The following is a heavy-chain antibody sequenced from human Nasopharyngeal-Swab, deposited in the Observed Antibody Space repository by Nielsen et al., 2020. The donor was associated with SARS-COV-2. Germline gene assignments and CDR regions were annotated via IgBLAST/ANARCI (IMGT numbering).Heavy chain of an antibody. D-gene: IGHD1-14*01. CDR1: GYTFTGYY. V-gene: IGHV1-2*04. CDR3: ATSLHIINTSHTFDY. CDR2: INPNSGGT. J-gene: IGHJ4*02. Sequence: ASVKVSCKASGYTFTGYYMHWVRQAPGQGLEWMGWINPNSGGTNYAQKFQGWVTMTRDTSISTAYMELSRLRSDDTAVYYCATSLHIINTSHTFDYWGQGTLVTVSS.